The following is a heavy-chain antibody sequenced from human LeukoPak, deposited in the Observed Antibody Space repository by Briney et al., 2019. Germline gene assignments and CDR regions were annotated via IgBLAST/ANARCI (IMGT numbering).Heavy chain of an antibody. CDR2: INYSGST. CDR3: AVPGITVAGTFPSFDH. Sequence: PSEALSLTCTVSGGSISTYYWSWIRQPPGKRLEWIGYINYSGSTKYNPSLKSRVTISVDTSKNQFSLKLNSVTAADTAVYYCAVPGITVAGTFPSFDHWGQGTLVTVSS. V-gene: IGHV4-59*01. D-gene: IGHD6-19*01. CDR1: GGSISTYY. J-gene: IGHJ4*02.